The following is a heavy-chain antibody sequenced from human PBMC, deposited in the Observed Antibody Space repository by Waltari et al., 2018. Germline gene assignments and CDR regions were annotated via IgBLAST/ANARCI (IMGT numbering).Heavy chain of an antibody. Sequence: EVQLVETGGGLIQPGGSLRLSCAASGFTVSSNYMSWVRQAPGKGLEWVSVIYSGGSTYYADSVKGRFTISRDNSKNTLYLQMNSLRAEDTAVYYCARASNCSGGSCWLDAFDIWGQGTMVTVSS. J-gene: IGHJ3*02. CDR3: ARASNCSGGSCWLDAFDI. CDR1: GFTVSSNY. V-gene: IGHV3-53*02. CDR2: IYSGGST. D-gene: IGHD2-15*01.